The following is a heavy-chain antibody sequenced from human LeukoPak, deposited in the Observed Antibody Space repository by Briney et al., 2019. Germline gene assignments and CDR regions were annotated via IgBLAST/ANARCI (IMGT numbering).Heavy chain of an antibody. CDR3: AKGGDILTGYYLYWYFDL. V-gene: IGHV3-23*01. D-gene: IGHD3-9*01. CDR2: ISRSGSST. CDR1: GFTFSAYA. Sequence: QSGGSLRLSCAASGFTFSAYAMSWVRQAPGKGLEWVSAISRSGSSTDYADSVKGRFTISRDNSKNTLYLQMNSLRPEDTAVYYCAKGGDILTGYYLYWYFDLWGRGTLVTVSS. J-gene: IGHJ2*01.